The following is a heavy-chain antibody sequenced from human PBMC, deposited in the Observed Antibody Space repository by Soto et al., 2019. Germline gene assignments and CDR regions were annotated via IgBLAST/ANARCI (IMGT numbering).Heavy chain of an antibody. CDR3: VRHGRSGGSSYSGWFDH. J-gene: IGHJ5*02. Sequence: PXESLNIASQACGETFSNYWIGWVRQMPGKGLELMGIIYPIESDARYSPSFQGQVIISADKSINTAYLQWSSLRASDTAIYYCVRHGRSGGSSYSGWFDHWGQGTLVTVSS. D-gene: IGHD2-15*01. CDR1: GETFSNYW. V-gene: IGHV5-51*01. CDR2: IYPIESDA.